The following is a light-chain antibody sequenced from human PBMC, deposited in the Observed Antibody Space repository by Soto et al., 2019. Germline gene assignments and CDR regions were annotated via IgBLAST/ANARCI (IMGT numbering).Light chain of an antibody. V-gene: IGLV2-14*01. CDR1: SSDVGGYNY. CDR3: SSYTTSHTLV. Sequence: QSVLTQPASVSGSPGQSITISCTGTSSDVGGYNYVSWYQQHPGKAPELIIYEISNRPSGVSSRFSGSKSGNTASLTISGLQAEDESDYYCSSYTTSHTLVFGGGTKLTVL. CDR2: EIS. J-gene: IGLJ2*01.